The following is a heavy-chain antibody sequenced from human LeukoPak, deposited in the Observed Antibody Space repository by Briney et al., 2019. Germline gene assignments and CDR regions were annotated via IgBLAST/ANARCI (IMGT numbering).Heavy chain of an antibody. V-gene: IGHV3-21*01. D-gene: IGHD5-24*01. CDR2: ISSSSSYI. CDR1: GFTFSNYI. J-gene: IGHJ4*02. Sequence: PGGSLRLSCADSGFTFSNYIMNWVRQAPGKGLEWVSSISSSSSYIYYAESLKGRFTISRDNAKNSLYLQMNSLGAEDTAVYYCARRDGYNSGGLDYWGQGTLVTVSS. CDR3: ARRDGYNSGGLDY.